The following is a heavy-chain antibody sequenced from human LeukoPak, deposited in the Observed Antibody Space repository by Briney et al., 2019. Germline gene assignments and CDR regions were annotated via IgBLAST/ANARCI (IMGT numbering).Heavy chain of an antibody. J-gene: IGHJ4*02. V-gene: IGHV1-2*02. CDR2: INPNSGGT. D-gene: IGHD5-12*01. CDR3: ASRLGEYSGYDHT. Sequence: GASVEVSCKASGYTFTGYYMHWVRQAPGQGLEWMGWINPNSGGTNYAQKFQGGVTMTRDTSISTAYMELSRLRSDDTAVYYCASRLGEYSGYDHTWGQGTLVTVSS. CDR1: GYTFTGYY.